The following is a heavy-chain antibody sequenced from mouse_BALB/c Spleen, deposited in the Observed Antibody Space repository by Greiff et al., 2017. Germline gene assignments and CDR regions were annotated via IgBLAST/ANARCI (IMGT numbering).Heavy chain of an antibody. V-gene: IGHV1S56*01. Sequence: QVQLKESGPELVKPGASVRISCKASGYTFTSNYIHWVKQRPGQGLEWIGWIYPGNVNTKYNEKIKGKATLTADKSSSTAYMQLSSLTSEDSAVYFCARGPYDWFAYWGQGTLVTVSA. CDR3: ARGPYDWFAY. D-gene: IGHD2-14*01. CDR2: IYPGNVNT. CDR1: GYTFTSNY. J-gene: IGHJ3*01.